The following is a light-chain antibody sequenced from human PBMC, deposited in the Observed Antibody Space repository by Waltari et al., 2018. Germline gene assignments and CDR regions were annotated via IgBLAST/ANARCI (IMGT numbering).Light chain of an antibody. CDR2: DSS. V-gene: IGKV1-33*01. Sequence: DIQMTQSPSSLSTTVGDRVTITCKATKGINKYLNWYQQKPGKPPKLLIYDSSTLERGVPSRFSGDGYGTDFTFTISSLQPEDVGTYYCQQHENLPYSFGQGTKLEIK. J-gene: IGKJ2*03. CDR3: QQHENLPYS. CDR1: KGINKY.